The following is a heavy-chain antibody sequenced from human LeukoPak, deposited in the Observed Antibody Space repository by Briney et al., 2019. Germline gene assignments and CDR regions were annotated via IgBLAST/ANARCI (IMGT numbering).Heavy chain of an antibody. D-gene: IGHD3-10*01. CDR2: MYYSGST. J-gene: IGHJ3*02. Sequence: TSETLSLTCTVSGGSISSFYWSWIRQPPGKGLEWIGYMYYSGSTNYNPSLKSRVTISVETSKNQLSLKLNSVTAADTAVYYCAREVMVRGVSAFDIWGQGAMVTVSS. V-gene: IGHV4-59*01. CDR3: AREVMVRGVSAFDI. CDR1: GGSISSFY.